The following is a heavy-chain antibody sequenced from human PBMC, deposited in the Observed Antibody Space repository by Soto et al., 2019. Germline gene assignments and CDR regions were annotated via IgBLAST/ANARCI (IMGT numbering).Heavy chain of an antibody. CDR2: IYPGDSDT. CDR1: GYSFTSYW. CDR3: ARRGFGEAWGYYMDV. J-gene: IGHJ6*03. Sequence: GESLKISCKGSGYSFTSYWIGWVRQMPGKGLEWMGIIYPGDSDTRYSPSFQGQVTISADKSISTAYLQWSSLKASDTAMYYCARRGFGEAWGYYMDVWGKGTTVTVSS. V-gene: IGHV5-51*01. D-gene: IGHD3-10*01.